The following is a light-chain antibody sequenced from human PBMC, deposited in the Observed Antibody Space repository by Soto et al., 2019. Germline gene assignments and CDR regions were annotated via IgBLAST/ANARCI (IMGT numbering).Light chain of an antibody. CDR3: QQHHDWPLT. CDR1: QTISGT. J-gene: IGKJ4*01. CDR2: GAS. Sequence: EIVMTQSPATLSVSPVGRSTLSFRASQTISGTLAWYQQEPGQAPRLLIHGASTRAPGFPARFSGSGSGTDFTLTISSLQSEDFALYYCQQHHDWPLTFGGGTKVDIK. V-gene: IGKV3-15*01.